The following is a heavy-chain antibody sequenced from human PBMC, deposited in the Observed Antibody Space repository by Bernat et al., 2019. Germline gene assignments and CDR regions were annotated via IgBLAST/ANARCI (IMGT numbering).Heavy chain of an antibody. CDR3: ARSRPEYYFDY. CDR2: IYSGGST. CDR1: GFTVSGNY. J-gene: IGHJ4*02. V-gene: IGHV3-53*02. Sequence: EVQLVETGGGLIQPGGSLRLSCAASGFTVSGNYMSWVRQAPGKGLEWVSVIYSGGSTYYADSVKGRFTISRDNSKNTLYLQMDSLRDEDTAVDYCARSRPEYYFDYWGKGTLVNV.